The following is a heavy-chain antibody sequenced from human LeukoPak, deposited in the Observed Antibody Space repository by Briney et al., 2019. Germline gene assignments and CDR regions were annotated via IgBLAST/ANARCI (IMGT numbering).Heavy chain of an antibody. V-gene: IGHV3-30-3*01. CDR3: ARLLSGN. D-gene: IGHD2-15*01. CDR2: ISYDGSNK. J-gene: IGHJ4*02. CDR1: GFTFSSYA. Sequence: GGSLRLSCAASGFTFSSYAMHWVRQAPGKGLEWVAVISYDGSNKYYADSVKGRFTISRDNSKNTLYLQMNSLRAEDTAVYYCARLLSGNWGQGTLVTVSS.